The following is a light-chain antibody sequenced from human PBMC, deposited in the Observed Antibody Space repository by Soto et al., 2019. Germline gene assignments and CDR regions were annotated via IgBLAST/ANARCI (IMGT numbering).Light chain of an antibody. CDR3: MQGTHWPYP. Sequence: DVVMTQSPLSLPVTLGQPASISCRASRSLIYTDGNTYLNWFHQRPGQSPRRLFAKVSNRDSGVPDRFSGSGSGTDFTLKSSRVEAEDVGLYYCMQGTHWPYPFGQGTKLEIK. J-gene: IGKJ2*01. CDR1: RSLIYTDGNTY. V-gene: IGKV2-30*01. CDR2: KVS.